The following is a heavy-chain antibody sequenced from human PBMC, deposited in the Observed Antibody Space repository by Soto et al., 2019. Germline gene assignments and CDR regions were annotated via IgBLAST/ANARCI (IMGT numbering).Heavy chain of an antibody. J-gene: IGHJ4*01. CDR2: ISAYNGNT. CDR3: ARDRELVWLVGATTFDF. CDR1: GYTFTSYG. Sequence: QVQLVQSGAEVKKPGASVKVSCKASGYTFTSYGISWVRQAPGQGLEWMGWISAYNGNTNYAQKLQGRVTMTTDTPTSTAYMELRSLRSDDTAVYYCARDRELVWLVGATTFDFWGQGTLVTVSS. V-gene: IGHV1-18*01. D-gene: IGHD1-26*01.